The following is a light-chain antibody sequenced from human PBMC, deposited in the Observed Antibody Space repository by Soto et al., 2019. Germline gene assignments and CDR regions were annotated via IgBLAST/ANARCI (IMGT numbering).Light chain of an antibody. CDR1: QSISTR. V-gene: IGKV1-5*01. J-gene: IGKJ1*01. CDR2: DAS. Sequence: DIQMTQSPSTLSASFGDRVTITCRASQSISTRFAWYQQKPGKAPKLLIYDASSLESGVPSRLSGSASGTEFTLTISSLQPDDFATYYCQQYNSYSTFGQGTKVDIK. CDR3: QQYNSYST.